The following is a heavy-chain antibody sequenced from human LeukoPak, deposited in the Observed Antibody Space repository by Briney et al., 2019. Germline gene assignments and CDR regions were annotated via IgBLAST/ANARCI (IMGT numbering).Heavy chain of an antibody. Sequence: PSETLSLTCAVSGYSISNVYYWGWIRQPPGKGLEWIGTIYHSGTTYYNPSLKSRVTLSADTSKNRFSLKLSSVSAADTAVYYCARVWGLSYYYMDVWGKGTTVTVSS. CDR2: IYHSGTT. J-gene: IGHJ6*03. CDR1: GYSISNVYY. CDR3: ARVWGLSYYYMDV. D-gene: IGHD3-16*01. V-gene: IGHV4-38-2*01.